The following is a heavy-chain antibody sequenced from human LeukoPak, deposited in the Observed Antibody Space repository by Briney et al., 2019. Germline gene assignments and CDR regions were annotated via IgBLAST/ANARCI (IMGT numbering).Heavy chain of an antibody. Sequence: GGSLRLSCAASGFTFSSYGMSWVRQAPGKGLEWVSAISGSGGSTYYADSVKGRFTISRDNSKNTLYLQMNSLRAEDTAVYYCAKDPGGPTIPVSPFDYWGQGTLVTVSS. CDR3: AKDPGGPTIPVSPFDY. CDR1: GFTFSSYG. D-gene: IGHD3-16*01. J-gene: IGHJ4*02. CDR2: ISGSGGST. V-gene: IGHV3-23*01.